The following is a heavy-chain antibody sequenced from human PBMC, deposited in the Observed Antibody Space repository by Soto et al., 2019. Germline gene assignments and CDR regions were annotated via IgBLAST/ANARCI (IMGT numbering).Heavy chain of an antibody. CDR2: IFYLGSS. CDR1: GDSIISGDFY. CDR3: ARHSLALRKNNWFDP. Sequence: SETLSLTCTVSGDSIISGDFYWGWVRQPPGKGLEWIGSIFYLGSSYYNPSLKSRATMSVDTSKNQFSLRLRSVTAADTALYFCARHSLALRKNNWFDPWGQGIMVTVSS. V-gene: IGHV4-39*01. D-gene: IGHD3-3*02. J-gene: IGHJ5*02.